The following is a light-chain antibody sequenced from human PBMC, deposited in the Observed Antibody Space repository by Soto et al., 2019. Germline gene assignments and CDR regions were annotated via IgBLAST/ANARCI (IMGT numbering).Light chain of an antibody. Sequence: QSALTQPASVSGSPGQSITISCTGTSSDIGGYNYVSWYQQYPGKAPKLMIYEVSNRPSGVSNRFSGSKSGNTASLTISGLQAEDEADYYCNSYTSSSTPYAFGTGTKLTVL. CDR3: NSYTSSSTPYA. CDR2: EVS. J-gene: IGLJ1*01. CDR1: SSDIGGYNY. V-gene: IGLV2-14*01.